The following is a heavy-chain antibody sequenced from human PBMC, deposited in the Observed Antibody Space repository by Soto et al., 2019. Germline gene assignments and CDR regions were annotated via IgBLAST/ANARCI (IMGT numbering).Heavy chain of an antibody. CDR1: GYTFTSYY. CDR2: INPSGGST. J-gene: IGHJ4*02. V-gene: IGHV1-46*01. Sequence: VQSGAEVRKPGASVKVSCKASGYTFTSYYMHWVRQTPGQGLEWMGIINPSGGSTSYAQKFQGRVTMTRDTSTSTVYMELSSLRSEDTAVYYCAFRSGYSSSWYYFDYWGQGTLVTVSS. D-gene: IGHD6-13*01. CDR3: AFRSGYSSSWYYFDY.